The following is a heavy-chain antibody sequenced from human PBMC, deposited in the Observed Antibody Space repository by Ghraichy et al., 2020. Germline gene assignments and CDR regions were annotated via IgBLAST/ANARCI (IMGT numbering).Heavy chain of an antibody. D-gene: IGHD2-15*01. CDR1: GDSVSSNSAA. V-gene: IGHV6-1*01. CDR2: TYYRSKWYN. CDR3: AREVIVVVVAAVYYYYGMDV. Sequence: SQTLSLTCAISGDSVSSNSAAWNWIRQSPSRGLEWLGRTYYRSKWYNDYAVSVKSRITINPDTSKNPFSLQLNSVTPEDTDVYYCAREVIVVVVAAVYYYYGMDVWGQGTTVTVSS. J-gene: IGHJ6*02.